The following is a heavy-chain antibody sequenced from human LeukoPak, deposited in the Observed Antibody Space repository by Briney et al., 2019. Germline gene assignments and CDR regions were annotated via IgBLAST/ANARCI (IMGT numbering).Heavy chain of an antibody. Sequence: PSETLSLTCTVSGGSISSYYWSWIRQPPGKGLEWIGYIYYSGSTNYNPSLKSRVTISVDTSKNQFSLKLSSVTAADMAVYYCARRPDAKGDYEYWFDPWGQGTLVTVSS. D-gene: IGHD4-17*01. CDR2: IYYSGST. V-gene: IGHV4-59*01. CDR3: ARRPDAKGDYEYWFDP. CDR1: GGSISSYY. J-gene: IGHJ5*02.